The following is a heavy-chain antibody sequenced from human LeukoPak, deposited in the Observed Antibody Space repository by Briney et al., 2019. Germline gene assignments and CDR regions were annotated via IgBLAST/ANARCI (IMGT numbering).Heavy chain of an antibody. J-gene: IGHJ4*02. CDR2: IYHSGST. Sequence: SGTLSLTCAVSGGSIRSSNWWSWVRQPPGKGLEWIGEIYHSGSTNYNPSLQSRVTISVDTSKNHFSLKLSSVTAADTAVYYCARNRDGYNSFDYWGQGTLVTVSS. CDR3: ARNRDGYNSFDY. V-gene: IGHV4-4*02. CDR1: GGSIRSSNW. D-gene: IGHD5-24*01.